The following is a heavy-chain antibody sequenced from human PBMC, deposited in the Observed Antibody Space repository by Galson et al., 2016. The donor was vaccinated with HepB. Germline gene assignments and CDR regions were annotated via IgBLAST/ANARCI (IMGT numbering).Heavy chain of an antibody. V-gene: IGHV3-23*01. CDR3: ASGSPSNNYPDPFDI. CDR1: GFTFSSYA. D-gene: IGHD5-24*01. CDR2: ISGSGITT. Sequence: SLRLSCAGSGFTFSSYAMNWVRQAPGKGLEWVSSISGSGITTYYADSVRGRFTISRDNSKNTVYLQMNNLGVEDTAVYYCASGSPSNNYPDPFDIWGQGTMVAVSS. J-gene: IGHJ3*02.